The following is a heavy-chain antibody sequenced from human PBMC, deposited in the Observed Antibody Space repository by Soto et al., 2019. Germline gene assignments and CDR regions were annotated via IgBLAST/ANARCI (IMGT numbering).Heavy chain of an antibody. V-gene: IGHV3-23*01. D-gene: IGHD4-17*01. CDR1: GFTFSSYA. CDR3: AKDLGGDYVGWFDP. J-gene: IGHJ5*02. Sequence: GGSLRLSCAASGFTFSSYAMSWVRQAPGKGLEWVSAISGSGGSTYYADSVKGRFTISRDNSKSTLYLQMNSLRAEDTAVYYCAKDLGGDYVGWFDPWGQGTLVTVSS. CDR2: ISGSGGST.